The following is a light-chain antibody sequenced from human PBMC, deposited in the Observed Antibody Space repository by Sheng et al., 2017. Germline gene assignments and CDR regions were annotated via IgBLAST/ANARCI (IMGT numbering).Light chain of an antibody. CDR3: QQCSHWPRT. CDR2: DAS. V-gene: IGKV3-11*01. J-gene: IGKJ1*01. Sequence: EIVLTQSPATLSLSPGERATVSCRASQSIGTSLVWYQQKPGQPPSLLIYDASNRATGIPGRFSGSGSGTDFTLSISSLEPEDFAVYYCQQCSHWPRTFGQGTKVEIK. CDR1: QSIGTS.